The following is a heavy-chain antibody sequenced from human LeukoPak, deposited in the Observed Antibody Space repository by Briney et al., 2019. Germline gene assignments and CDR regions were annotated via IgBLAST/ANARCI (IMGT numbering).Heavy chain of an antibody. CDR1: GGSISSSSYY. CDR2: IYYSGST. CDR3: ARLAVACGGYFDY. Sequence: PSETLSLTCTVSGGSISSSSYYWGWIRQPPGKGLEWIGSIYYSGSTYYNPSLKSRVTISVDTSKNQFSLKLSSVTAADTAVYYCARLAVACGGYFDYWGQGTLVTVSS. D-gene: IGHD6-19*01. J-gene: IGHJ4*02. V-gene: IGHV4-39*01.